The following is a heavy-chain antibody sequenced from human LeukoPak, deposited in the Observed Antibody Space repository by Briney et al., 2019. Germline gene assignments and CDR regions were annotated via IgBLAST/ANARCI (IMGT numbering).Heavy chain of an antibody. CDR3: AKECDYSPGHKFDL. J-gene: IGHJ4*02. Sequence: GGSLRLSCAASGFTVSSNYMSWVRQAPGKGLEWVSLIYSDGSTYYADSVKGRFTISGDTSRNTLYLQMNGLRAEDTAVYYCAKECDYSPGHKFDLWGQGTLVTVSS. D-gene: IGHD3-10*01. CDR2: IYSDGST. CDR1: GFTVSSNY. V-gene: IGHV3-66*01.